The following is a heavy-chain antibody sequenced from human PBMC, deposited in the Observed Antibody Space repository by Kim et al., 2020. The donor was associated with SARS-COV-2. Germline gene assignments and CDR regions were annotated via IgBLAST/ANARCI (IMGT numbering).Heavy chain of an antibody. J-gene: IGHJ4*02. Sequence: SETLSLTCTVSGDSVSSGSYYWNWIRQPPGKGLEWIGYYYSGSTNYNPSFKSRVTISLDTSKNQFSLELSSVTAADTAVYYCATSWQAAAGSWGQGTLVT. D-gene: IGHD6-13*01. CDR1: GDSVSSGSYY. CDR2: YYSGST. CDR3: ATSWQAAAGS. V-gene: IGHV4-61*01.